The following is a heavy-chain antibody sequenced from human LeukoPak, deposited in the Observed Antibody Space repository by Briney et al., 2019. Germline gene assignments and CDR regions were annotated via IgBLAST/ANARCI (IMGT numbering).Heavy chain of an antibody. D-gene: IGHD3-10*01. CDR2: ISYDGSNK. V-gene: IGHV3-30*04. CDR3: ARGSGRLDY. CDR1: GFTFSSYA. J-gene: IGHJ4*02. Sequence: PGRSLRLSCAASGFTFSSYAMHWVRQAPGKGLEWVAVISYDGSNKYYADSVKGRFTISRDNSKNTLYLQMNSLRAEDTAVYCCARGSGRLDYWGQGTLVTVSS.